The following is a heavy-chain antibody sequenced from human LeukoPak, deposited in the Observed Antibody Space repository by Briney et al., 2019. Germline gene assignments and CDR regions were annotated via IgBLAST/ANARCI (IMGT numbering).Heavy chain of an antibody. CDR2: IYAGGKT. J-gene: IGHJ4*02. CDR1: GGSISSYY. Sequence: SETLSLTCTVSGGSISSYYWTWIRQAPGKGLERIGYIYAGGKTRSSPSLESRVSISVDTSKNQSSLKLASVTAADTAAYYCARGVSGFWLSFDFWGQGALVSVSS. CDR3: ARGVSGFWLSFDF. V-gene: IGHV4-4*09. D-gene: IGHD3-10*01.